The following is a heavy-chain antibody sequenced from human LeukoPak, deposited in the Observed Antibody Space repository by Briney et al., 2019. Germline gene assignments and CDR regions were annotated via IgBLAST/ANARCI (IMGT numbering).Heavy chain of an antibody. D-gene: IGHD6-19*01. CDR1: GGTFSSYA. V-gene: IGHV1-69*06. J-gene: IGHJ3*02. Sequence: SVKVSCKASGGTFSSYAISWVRQAPGQGLEWMGGIIPIFGTANYAQKFQGRVTITADKSTSTAYMELSSLRSEDTAVYYCARDPIAVAGISIWGQGAMVTVSS. CDR3: ARDPIAVAGISI. CDR2: IIPIFGTA.